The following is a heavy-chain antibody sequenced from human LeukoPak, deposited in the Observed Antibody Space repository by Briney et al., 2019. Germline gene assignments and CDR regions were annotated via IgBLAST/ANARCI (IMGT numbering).Heavy chain of an antibody. CDR1: GGSISSYY. CDR2: IYNSGST. D-gene: IGHD2-15*01. V-gene: IGHV4-59*01. CDR3: ARDSSLYCSGGSCYQYFQL. Sequence: SETLSLTCTVSGGSISSYYWSWIRQPPGKGLEWIGYIYNSGSTNYNPSLKSRVTISVDTSKHQFSLKLNSVTAADTAVYYCARDSSLYCSGGSCYQYFQLWGQGTLVTVSS. J-gene: IGHJ1*01.